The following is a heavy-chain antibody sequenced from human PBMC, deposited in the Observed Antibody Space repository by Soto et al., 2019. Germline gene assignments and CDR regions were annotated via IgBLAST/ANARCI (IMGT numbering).Heavy chain of an antibody. V-gene: IGHV5-51*01. CDR1: GYSFTSYW. J-gene: IGHJ6*02. CDR2: IFPGGSDT. D-gene: IGHD2-2*01. CDR3: ARMYCSSTSCYNYYYYYGMDV. Sequence: GEALKISCKGSGYSFTSYWIGWVRQMPGKGLEGMGIIFPGGSDTRYSPSFQGQVTISADKSISTAYLQWSSLKASDTAMYYCARMYCSSTSCYNYYYYYGMDVWGQGTTVTVSS.